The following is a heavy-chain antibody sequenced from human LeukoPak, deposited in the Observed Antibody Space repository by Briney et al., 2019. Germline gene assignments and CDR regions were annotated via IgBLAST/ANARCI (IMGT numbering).Heavy chain of an antibody. CDR2: VSKSSDYI. Sequence: GGSLRLSCAASGFTFNSYTMNWVRQAPGKGLEWVSCVSKSSDYIYYADSVRGRFPISRDNAKNLAYLEMNSLRAEDTGVYYCAREEDSRAIRTSDGLDVWGEGTTVTVSP. CDR1: GFTFNSYT. D-gene: IGHD3-22*01. J-gene: IGHJ6*04. V-gene: IGHV3-21*01. CDR3: AREEDSRAIRTSDGLDV.